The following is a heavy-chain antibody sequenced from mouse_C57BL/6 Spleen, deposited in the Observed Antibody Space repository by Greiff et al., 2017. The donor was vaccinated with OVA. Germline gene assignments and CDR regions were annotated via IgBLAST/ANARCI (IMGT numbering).Heavy chain of an antibody. J-gene: IGHJ4*01. V-gene: IGHV1-55*01. Sequence: QVQLKQPGAELVKPGASVKMSCKASGYTFTSYWITWVKQRPGQGLEWIGDIYPGSGSTNYNEKFKSKATLTVDTSSSTAYMQLSSLTSEDSAVYYCARSGGSSGMDYWGQGTSVTVSS. CDR3: ARSGGSSGMDY. CDR2: IYPGSGST. D-gene: IGHD1-1*01. CDR1: GYTFTSYW.